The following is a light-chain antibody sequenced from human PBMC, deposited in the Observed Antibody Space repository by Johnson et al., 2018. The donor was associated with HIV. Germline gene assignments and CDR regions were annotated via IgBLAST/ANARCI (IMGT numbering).Light chain of an antibody. CDR3: GTWDSSLSAGV. CDR2: GTT. Sequence: QSVLTQPPSVSAAPGQKVTISCSGSSSNIGNNYVSWYQQLPGTAPKLLIYGTTKRPSGIPDRFSGSKSGTSATLGITGLQTGDEADYYCGTWDSSLSAGVFGTGTTVIVL. V-gene: IGLV1-51*01. J-gene: IGLJ1*01. CDR1: SSNIGNNY.